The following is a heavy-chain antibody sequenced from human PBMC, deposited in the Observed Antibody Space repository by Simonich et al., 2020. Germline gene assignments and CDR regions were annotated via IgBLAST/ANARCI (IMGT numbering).Heavy chain of an antibody. J-gene: IGHJ4*02. D-gene: IGHD2-15*01. Sequence: QVQLVESGGGVVQPGRSLRLSCAASGFTFSSYGMHWVRQAPGKGLEWVAVIWYDGSNKYYADSVKGRFTISRDNSKNTLYLQMNSLRAEDTAGYYCARDRYCSGGSCYYFDYWRQGTLVTVSS. CDR3: ARDRYCSGGSCYYFDY. CDR2: IWYDGSNK. CDR1: GFTFSSYG. V-gene: IGHV3-33*01.